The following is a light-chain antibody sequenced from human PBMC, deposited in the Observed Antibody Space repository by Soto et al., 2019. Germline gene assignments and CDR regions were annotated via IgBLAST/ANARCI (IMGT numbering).Light chain of an antibody. V-gene: IGKV3-20*01. Sequence: EIVLTQSPGTLSLSPGERATLSCRASQSVTSNYLAWYQQKLGQAPRLLIYAASRRAPGIPDRFSASGSGTDFTLTISRLEPEDFAVYFCQQYGTSPPWTFGQGAKVDIK. CDR1: QSVTSNY. CDR2: AAS. J-gene: IGKJ1*01. CDR3: QQYGTSPPWT.